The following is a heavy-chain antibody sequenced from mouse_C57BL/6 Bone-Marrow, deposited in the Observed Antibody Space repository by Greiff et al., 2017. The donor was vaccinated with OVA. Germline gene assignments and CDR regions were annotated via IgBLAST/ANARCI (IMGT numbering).Heavy chain of an antibody. CDR3: ARSRYYGSSPYYYAMDY. CDR2: IYPRDGST. D-gene: IGHD1-1*01. Sequence: VKLQQSDAELVKPGASVKISCKVSGYTFTDHTIHWMKQRPEQGLEWIGYIYPRDGSTKYNEKFKGKATLTADKSSSTAYMQLNSLTSEDSAVYFCARSRYYGSSPYYYAMDYWGQGTSVTVSS. CDR1: GYTFTDHT. J-gene: IGHJ4*01. V-gene: IGHV1-78*01.